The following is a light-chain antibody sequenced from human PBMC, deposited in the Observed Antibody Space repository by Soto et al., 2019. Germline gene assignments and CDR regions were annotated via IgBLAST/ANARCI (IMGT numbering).Light chain of an antibody. CDR2: GNS. J-gene: IGLJ1*01. V-gene: IGLV1-40*01. CDR3: QSYDCSLYV. Sequence: QSVLTQPPSVSGAPGQRVTISCTGSSSNIGAGYDVHWYQQLPGTAPKLLIYGNSNRPSGVPDRFSGSKSGTSASLAITGLQAEDEADYYCQSYDCSLYVFGTGTKVTVL. CDR1: SSNIGAGYD.